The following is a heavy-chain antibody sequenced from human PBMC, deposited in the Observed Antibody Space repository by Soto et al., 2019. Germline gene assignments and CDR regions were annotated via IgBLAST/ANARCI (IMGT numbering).Heavy chain of an antibody. Sequence: ASVKVSCKASGYAFTSYYVHWVRQAPGQGLEWMGIINPNGELTTYAQKLQGRITMTTDTSTSTAFMELSSLTSEDTAVYYCARDVAAGQLDYWGQGTLVTVSS. J-gene: IGHJ4*02. CDR2: INPNGELT. CDR1: GYAFTSYY. D-gene: IGHD6-13*01. V-gene: IGHV1-46*01. CDR3: ARDVAAGQLDY.